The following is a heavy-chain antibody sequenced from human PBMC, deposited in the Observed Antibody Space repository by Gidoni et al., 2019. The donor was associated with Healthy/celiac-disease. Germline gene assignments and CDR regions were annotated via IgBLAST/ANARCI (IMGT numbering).Heavy chain of an antibody. D-gene: IGHD1-1*01. CDR2: ISRSSSTI. J-gene: IGHJ4*02. Sequence: EMQLVASGGGLVQPGGSLRLSCAAFGFTFSTYTMNGVRKAPGKGLELVSYISRSSSTIYYADSVKGRFTISRDNGKKSLYLQMNSLRAEDTAFYYCARGYGSYVDYWGQGTLVTVSS. CDR3: ARGYGSYVDY. CDR1: GFTFSTYT. V-gene: IGHV3-48*01.